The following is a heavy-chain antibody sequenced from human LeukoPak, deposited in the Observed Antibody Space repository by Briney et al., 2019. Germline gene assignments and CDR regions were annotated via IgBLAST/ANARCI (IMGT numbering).Heavy chain of an antibody. V-gene: IGHV1-2*02. D-gene: IGHD3-10*01. Sequence: ASVKVSCKASGYTFTGYYMHWVRQAPGQGLEWMGWINPNSGGTNYAQKFQGRVTMTRDTSISTAYMELSRLRSDGTAVYYCARGNYYGSGSDLDVWGKGTTVTISS. J-gene: IGHJ6*04. CDR2: INPNSGGT. CDR1: GYTFTGYY. CDR3: ARGNYYGSGSDLDV.